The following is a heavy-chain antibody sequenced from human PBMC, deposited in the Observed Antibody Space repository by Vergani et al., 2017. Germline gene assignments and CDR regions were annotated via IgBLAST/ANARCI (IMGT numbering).Heavy chain of an antibody. CDR3: AKMYLTGPRGVEPGDDAFEI. Sequence: EVQLLESGGGLVQPGGSLRLSCAASGFTFSSYAMSWVRQAPGKGLEWVSAICGSGGSTYYADSVKGRVTISRDTSKNTLYRQMNSRRAEDTAVYYCAKMYLTGPRGVEPGDDAFEIWGQGTMVTVSS. J-gene: IGHJ3*02. CDR1: GFTFSSYA. D-gene: IGHD1-20*01. V-gene: IGHV3-23*01. CDR2: ICGSGGST.